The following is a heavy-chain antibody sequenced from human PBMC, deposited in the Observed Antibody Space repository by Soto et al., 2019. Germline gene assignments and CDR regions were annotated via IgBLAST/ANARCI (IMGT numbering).Heavy chain of an antibody. V-gene: IGHV4-59*01. Sequence: SETLSLTCTVSGGSISSYYGSWIRQPPGKGLEWIGYIYYSGSTNYNPSLKSRVTISVDTSKNQFSLKLSSVTAADTAVYYCARDIMGTNYYYYGMDVWGQGTTVTVS. J-gene: IGHJ6*02. CDR1: GGSISSYY. D-gene: IGHD2-8*01. CDR2: IYYSGST. CDR3: ARDIMGTNYYYYGMDV.